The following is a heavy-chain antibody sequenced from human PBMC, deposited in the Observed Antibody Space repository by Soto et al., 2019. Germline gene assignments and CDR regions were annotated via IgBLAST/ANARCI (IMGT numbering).Heavy chain of an antibody. J-gene: IGHJ4*02. Sequence: EVQLLESGGGLVQPGGSLRLSCAASGFTFNNYAMTWVRQAPGKGLEWVSAISGGGDTTSYADSVKGRFPVSRARSKNTLYLQMSSLRAEDTALYYCAKGRGGSGSLTPRVDFWGQGTLVTVSS. CDR1: GFTFNNYA. CDR3: AKGRGGSGSLTPRVDF. V-gene: IGHV3-23*01. D-gene: IGHD3-10*01. CDR2: ISGGGDTT.